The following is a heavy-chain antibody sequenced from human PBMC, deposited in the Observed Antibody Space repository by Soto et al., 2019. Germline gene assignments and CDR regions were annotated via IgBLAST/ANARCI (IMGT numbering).Heavy chain of an antibody. V-gene: IGHV4-34*01. CDR1: GGSFSGYY. CDR3: ARRTSSRRNYYYYGMDV. D-gene: IGHD3-10*01. Sequence: SETLSLTCAVYGGSFSGYYWSWIRQPPGKGLEWIGEINHSGSTNYNPSLKSRVTISVDTSKNQFSLKLSSVTAADTAVYYCARRTSSRRNYYYYGMDVWGQGTTVTVSS. CDR2: INHSGST. J-gene: IGHJ6*02.